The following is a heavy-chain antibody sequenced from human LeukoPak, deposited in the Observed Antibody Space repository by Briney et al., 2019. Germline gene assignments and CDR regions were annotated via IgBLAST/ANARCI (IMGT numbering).Heavy chain of an antibody. CDR3: ARDQFYAFDI. V-gene: IGHV3-53*01. CDR1: GFTASNKY. CDR2: SYSDSNT. J-gene: IGHJ3*02. Sequence: GGSLRLSCAPSGFTASNKYMNGVRHAPGKGLEWVSLSYSDSNTYYADSVKGRFTISRDNSKNTLYLQMNSLRGEDTAVYYCARDQFYAFDIWGQGTMVTVSS.